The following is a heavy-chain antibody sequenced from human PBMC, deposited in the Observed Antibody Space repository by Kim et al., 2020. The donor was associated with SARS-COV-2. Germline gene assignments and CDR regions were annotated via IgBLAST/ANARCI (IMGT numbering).Heavy chain of an antibody. V-gene: IGHV3-74*01. Sequence: GGSLRLSCAASGFTFTNFWMQWVRQAPGKGLVWVSRINTDGSATTYADSVKGRFTISRDNAKNMVYLQINSLRAEDTAMYFCGRDRNYYYMDVWGKGTTVTVSS. CDR1: GFTFTNFW. CDR3: GRDRNYYYMDV. CDR2: INTDGSAT. J-gene: IGHJ6*03.